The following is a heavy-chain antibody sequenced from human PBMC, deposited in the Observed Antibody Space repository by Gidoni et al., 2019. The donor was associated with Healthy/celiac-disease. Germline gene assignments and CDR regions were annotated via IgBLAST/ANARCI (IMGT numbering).Heavy chain of an antibody. CDR3: ANGGGSYT. J-gene: IGHJ4*02. Sequence: QVQLVESGGGVVQPGGSLRLSCAASGFTFSSYGMHWVRQAPVKGLAWVAFIRYDGSNKYYADSVKGRFTISRDNSKNTLYLQMNSLRAEDTAVYYCANGGGSYTWGQGTLVTVSS. V-gene: IGHV3-30*02. D-gene: IGHD3-16*01. CDR1: GFTFSSYG. CDR2: IRYDGSNK.